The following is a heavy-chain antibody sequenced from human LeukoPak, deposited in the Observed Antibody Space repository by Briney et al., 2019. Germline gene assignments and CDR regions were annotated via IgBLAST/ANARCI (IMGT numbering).Heavy chain of an antibody. J-gene: IGHJ4*02. V-gene: IGHV3-30-3*01. CDR2: ISYDGSSK. CDR1: GFPFSSYA. CDR3: ARDSKVVVAAATLTY. Sequence: GGSLILSCAASGFPFSSYAMHWVRQAPGKGLEWVAVISYDGSSKYYADSVKGRFISSRDNSKNTLYLQMNSLRAEDTAVYYCARDSKVVVAAATLTYWGQGTLVTVSS. D-gene: IGHD2-15*01.